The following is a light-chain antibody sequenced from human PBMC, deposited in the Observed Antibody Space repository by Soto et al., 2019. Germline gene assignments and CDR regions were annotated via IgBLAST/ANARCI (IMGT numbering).Light chain of an antibody. V-gene: IGKV1-5*03. CDR2: KAS. Sequence: DIQMTQSPSTLSGSVGHRATITCRASQTINSWLAWYQQKPGKAPKLLIYKASTLKSGVPSRFSGSGSGTEFTLTISSLQPDDFANYYCQHYNSYSEAFGQGTRWIS. CDR3: QHYNSYSEA. J-gene: IGKJ1*01. CDR1: QTINSW.